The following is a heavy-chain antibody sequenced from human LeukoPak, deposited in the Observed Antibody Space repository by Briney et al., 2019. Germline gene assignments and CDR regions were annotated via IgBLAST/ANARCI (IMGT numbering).Heavy chain of an antibody. V-gene: IGHV5-51*01. CDR3: ARVVRPGDHYYYGMDV. CDR1: GYIFTIYW. Sequence: GESLKISCQGSGYIFTIYWIAWVRQMPGKGLEWMGIIYPGDSETRYSPSFQGQVTISADKSISTAYLQWSSLKASDTAMYYCARVVRPGDHYYYGMDVWGQGTTVTVSS. CDR2: IYPGDSET. J-gene: IGHJ6*02. D-gene: IGHD3-10*01.